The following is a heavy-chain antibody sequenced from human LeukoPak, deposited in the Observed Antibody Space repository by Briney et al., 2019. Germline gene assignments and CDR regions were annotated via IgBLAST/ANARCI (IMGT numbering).Heavy chain of an antibody. CDR2: INPSAGNT. J-gene: IGHJ4*02. D-gene: IGHD2-21*02. Sequence: ASVKVSCKASGCSFTTYYIFWVRQAPGQGLEWMGMINPSAGNTGYAQRFQGRVTMTRDTSTSTVYMELSSLTSEDTAIYYCARRSPAYCGGDCYFDYWGQGTLVTVSS. V-gene: IGHV1-46*01. CDR1: GCSFTTYY. CDR3: ARRSPAYCGGDCYFDY.